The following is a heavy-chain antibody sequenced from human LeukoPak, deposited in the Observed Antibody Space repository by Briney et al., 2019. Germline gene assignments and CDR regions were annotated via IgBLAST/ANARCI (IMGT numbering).Heavy chain of an antibody. D-gene: IGHD6-25*01. CDR1: GYTFTSYY. V-gene: IGHV1-46*01. CDR2: INPSGGST. Sequence: ASVKVSCKASGYTFTSYYMHWVRQAPGQGLEWMGIINPSGGSTSDAQKFQGRVTMTRDMSTSTVYMELSSLRSEDTAVYYCARDQSPGAATDYWGQGTLVTVSS. J-gene: IGHJ4*02. CDR3: ARDQSPGAATDY.